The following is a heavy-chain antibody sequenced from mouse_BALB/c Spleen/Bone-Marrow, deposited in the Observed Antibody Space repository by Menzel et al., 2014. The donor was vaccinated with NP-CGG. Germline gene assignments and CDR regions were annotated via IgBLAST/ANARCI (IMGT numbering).Heavy chain of an antibody. CDR2: IYPGDGDT. V-gene: IGHV1-80*01. Sequence: VQLQQSGAELVRPGSSVKISCKSSGYSFSNYWMNWMKQRPGQGLEWIGQIYPGDGDTNYNGKFKGKATLTADKPSSTAYMQLSSLASEDSAVYFCASRGDYSYAMDYWGQETSVTVSS. D-gene: IGHD1-1*01. J-gene: IGHJ4*01. CDR3: ASRGDYSYAMDY. CDR1: GYSFSNYW.